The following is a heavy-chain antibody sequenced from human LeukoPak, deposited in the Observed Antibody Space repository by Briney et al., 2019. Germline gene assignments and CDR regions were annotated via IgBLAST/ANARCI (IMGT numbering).Heavy chain of an antibody. Sequence: PGGSLRLSCAASGFTFSSHAMSWVRQAPGKGLEWVSGISGSGGSTYLADSVKGRFTISRDNSKNTLYLQMNSLRAEDTAVYYCAKDSGRLRGTTSWGQGTLVTVSS. CDR1: GFTFSSHA. CDR2: ISGSGGST. J-gene: IGHJ5*02. CDR3: AKDSGRLRGTTS. D-gene: IGHD4-17*01. V-gene: IGHV3-23*01.